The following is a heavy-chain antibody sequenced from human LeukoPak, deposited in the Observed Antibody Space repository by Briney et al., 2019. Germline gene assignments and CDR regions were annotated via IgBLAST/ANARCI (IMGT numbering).Heavy chain of an antibody. D-gene: IGHD3-22*01. J-gene: IGHJ4*02. CDR3: ARIPDPTYYYDSSGYA. Sequence: GASVKVSCKASGYTFTSYGISWVRQAPGQGLEWMGWISAYNGNTNYAQKLQGRVTMTTDTSTSTAYMELRSLRSDDTAVYYCARIPDPTYYYDSSGYAWGQGTLVTVSS. CDR1: GYTFTSYG. CDR2: ISAYNGNT. V-gene: IGHV1-18*01.